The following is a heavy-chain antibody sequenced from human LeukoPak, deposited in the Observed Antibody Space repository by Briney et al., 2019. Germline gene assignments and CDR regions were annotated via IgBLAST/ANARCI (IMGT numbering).Heavy chain of an antibody. Sequence: ASVKVSCKASGYTFTSYYMHWVRQAPGQGLEWMGIINPSGGSTSYAQKFQGRVTMTRDMSTSTVYMELSSLRSEDTAVYYCARDSDYGDFNTGYYFDYWGQGTLVTVSS. V-gene: IGHV1-46*01. CDR1: GYTFTSYY. CDR3: ARDSDYGDFNTGYYFDY. CDR2: INPSGGST. D-gene: IGHD4-17*01. J-gene: IGHJ4*02.